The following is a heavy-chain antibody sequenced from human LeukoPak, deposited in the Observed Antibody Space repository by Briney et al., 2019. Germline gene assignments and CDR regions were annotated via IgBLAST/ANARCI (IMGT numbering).Heavy chain of an antibody. D-gene: IGHD3-16*01. CDR2: IHPSGGST. CDR3: ARATDYIWGSYDY. J-gene: IGHJ4*02. CDR1: GYMFTSCY. V-gene: IGHV1-46*01. Sequence: GASVKVSCMASGYMFTSCYMHWVRQAPGQGLEWMGIIHPSGGSTSYAQKFQGRVTMTRDTSTSTVYMELSSLRSEDTAVYYCARATDYIWGSYDYWGQGTLVTVSS.